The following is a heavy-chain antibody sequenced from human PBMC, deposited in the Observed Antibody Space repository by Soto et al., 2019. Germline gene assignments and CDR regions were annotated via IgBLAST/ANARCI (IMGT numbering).Heavy chain of an antibody. Sequence: PGGSLRLSYAASGFTFSSYGMHWVRQAPGKGLEWVAVISYDGSNKYYADSVKGRFTISRDNSKNTLYLQMNSLRAEDTAVYYCARAGSSGWYCDYWGQGTLVTVSS. CDR3: ARAGSSGWYCDY. V-gene: IGHV3-30*03. CDR1: GFTFSSYG. CDR2: ISYDGSNK. D-gene: IGHD6-19*01. J-gene: IGHJ4*02.